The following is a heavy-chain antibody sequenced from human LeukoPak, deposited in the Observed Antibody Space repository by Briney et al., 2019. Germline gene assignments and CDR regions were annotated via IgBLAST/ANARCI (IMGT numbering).Heavy chain of an antibody. CDR3: ARDGGYGSGSYSH. D-gene: IGHD3-10*01. CDR1: GFTLSSYS. Sequence: GGSLRLSCAASGFTLSSYSMNWVRQAPGKGLEWVSSISSSSSYIYYADSVKGRFTISRDNAKNSLYLQMNSLRAEDTAVYYCARDGGYGSGSYSHWGQGTLVTVSS. J-gene: IGHJ4*02. CDR2: ISSSSSYI. V-gene: IGHV3-21*01.